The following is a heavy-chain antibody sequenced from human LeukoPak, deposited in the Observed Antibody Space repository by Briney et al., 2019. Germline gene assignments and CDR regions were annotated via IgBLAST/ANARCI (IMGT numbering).Heavy chain of an antibody. J-gene: IGHJ4*02. CDR3: ARSDVYYGSGSYYGRFDY. CDR2: IIPILGIA. Sequence: ASVSVSCKASGGTFSSYAISWVRQAPGQGLEWMGRIIPILGIANYAQKFQGRVTITADKSTSTAYMELSSLRSEDTAVYYCARSDVYYGSGSYYGRFDYWGQGTLVTVSS. CDR1: GGTFSSYA. D-gene: IGHD3-10*01. V-gene: IGHV1-69*04.